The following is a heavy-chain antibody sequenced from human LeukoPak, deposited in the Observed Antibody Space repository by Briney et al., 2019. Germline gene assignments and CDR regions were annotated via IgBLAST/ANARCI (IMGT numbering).Heavy chain of an antibody. CDR2: IYNSGST. J-gene: IGHJ5*02. V-gene: IGHV4-39*01. D-gene: IGHD3-10*01. Sequence: SETLSLTCTVSGGSISSSSYLWGWIRQPPGKGLEWIGSIYNSGSTYSSPSINSRATITVETTKYQFFLKLSSVTAADTAVYCCASIVATMVDPDWFDPGGQGTLVTVSS. CDR1: GGSISSSSYL. CDR3: ASIVATMVDPDWFDP.